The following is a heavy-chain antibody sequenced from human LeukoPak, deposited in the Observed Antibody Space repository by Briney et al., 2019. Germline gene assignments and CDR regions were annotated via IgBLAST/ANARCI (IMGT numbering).Heavy chain of an antibody. CDR1: GYTFTGYQ. CDR3: ARIGSSTDY. Sequence: GASVTVSCTPSGYTFTGYQMHWVRQAPGEGQEGMGWINPNSGGTNYAQKFQCRVTMTRDTSISTADMELSRLRSDDTAVYYCARIGSSTDYWGQGTLVTVSS. CDR2: INPNSGGT. D-gene: IGHD4-11*01. V-gene: IGHV1-2*02. J-gene: IGHJ4*02.